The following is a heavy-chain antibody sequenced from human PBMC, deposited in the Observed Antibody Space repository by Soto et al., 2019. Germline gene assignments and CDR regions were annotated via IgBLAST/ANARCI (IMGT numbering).Heavy chain of an antibody. CDR2: ISGYNGYT. Sequence: QGQLVQSGPEAKKPGASVKVSCKASGYTFSRYGISWVRQAPGQGLEWMGWISGYNGYTKYAQKVQGRVTMTVDTSTYTAYMELRSLTSDDTAIYYCAKNGQPPYYYYGMDVWGQGTTVTVSS. D-gene: IGHD2-8*01. CDR3: AKNGQPPYYYYGMDV. V-gene: IGHV1-18*01. CDR1: GYTFSRYG. J-gene: IGHJ6*02.